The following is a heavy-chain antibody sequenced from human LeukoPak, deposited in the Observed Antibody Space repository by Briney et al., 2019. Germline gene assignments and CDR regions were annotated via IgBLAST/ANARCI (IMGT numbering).Heavy chain of an antibody. CDR1: GFTFSTYS. CDR3: ARGKYDILTGYYY. Sequence: GGSLRLSCAASGFTFSTYSMNWVRHAPGKGLEWVSYISSSSSTIYYADAVKGRFAISRDNAKNSLYLQMNSLRAEDTAVYYCARGKYDILTGYYYWGQGTLVTVSS. J-gene: IGHJ4*02. D-gene: IGHD3-9*01. V-gene: IGHV3-48*01. CDR2: ISSSSSTI.